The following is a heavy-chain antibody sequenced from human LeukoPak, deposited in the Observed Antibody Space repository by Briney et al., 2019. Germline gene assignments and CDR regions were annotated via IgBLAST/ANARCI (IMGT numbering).Heavy chain of an antibody. V-gene: IGHV3-23*01. CDR3: AKDGWVGYDDFDY. D-gene: IGHD5-12*01. J-gene: IGHJ4*02. CDR2: ISGSGGST. CDR1: GFTFSSYA. Sequence: GGSLRLSCAASGFTFSSYAMSWVRQAPGGGLEGVSAISGSGGSTYYADSVKGRFTISRDNSKNTLDLQMNSRRPEAPAVYSCAKDGWVGYDDFDYWGQGTLVTVSS.